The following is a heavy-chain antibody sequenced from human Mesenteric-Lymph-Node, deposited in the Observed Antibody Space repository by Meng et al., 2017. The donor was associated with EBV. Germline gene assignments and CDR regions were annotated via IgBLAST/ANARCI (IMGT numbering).Heavy chain of an antibody. J-gene: IGHJ3*02. CDR2: IYYSGST. CDR1: GGSIISYY. V-gene: IGHV4-59*01. CDR3: ARDIRWWDYGDYGDAFDI. Sequence: LQDEGQGLVSPSETLHPPWTVSGGSIISYYCSWIRQPPGKGLEWIGYIYYSGSTHYNPSLKSRVTISVDTSKNQFSLRLSSVTAADTAVYYCARDIRWWDYGDYGDAFDIWGQGTMVTVSS. D-gene: IGHD4-17*01.